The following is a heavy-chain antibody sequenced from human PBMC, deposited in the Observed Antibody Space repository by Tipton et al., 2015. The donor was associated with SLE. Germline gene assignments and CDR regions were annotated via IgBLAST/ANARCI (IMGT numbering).Heavy chain of an antibody. Sequence: SLGLSCAASGFTFSNSGMHWVRQAPGKGLEWVAVISYDGSTKYYADSVQGRFIISRDNSKNTLFLQMNSLRDEDTAVFYCAKDLAAGHPYYYYYGMDVWGQGTTVTVSS. CDR3: AKDLAAGHPYYYYYGMDV. V-gene: IGHV3-30*18. D-gene: IGHD6-13*01. CDR1: GFTFSNSG. CDR2: ISYDGSTK. J-gene: IGHJ6*02.